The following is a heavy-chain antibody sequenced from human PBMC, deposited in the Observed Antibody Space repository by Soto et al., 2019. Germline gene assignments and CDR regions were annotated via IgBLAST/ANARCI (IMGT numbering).Heavy chain of an antibody. V-gene: IGHV6-1*01. CDR1: GDSVSNNTAS. CDR2: TYFRSKWYN. Sequence: QVQLQQSGPGLVKPSQTLSLTCAISGDSVSNNTASWNWIRQSPSRGLEWLGRTYFRSKWYNDYAVSVKSRIIINPDTSNNQFSLQLNSVTPEDTAVYFCAKGDNLGPKTGYAFDPWGQGIMVTVSS. CDR3: AKGDNLGPKTGYAFDP. J-gene: IGHJ5*02. D-gene: IGHD5-12*01.